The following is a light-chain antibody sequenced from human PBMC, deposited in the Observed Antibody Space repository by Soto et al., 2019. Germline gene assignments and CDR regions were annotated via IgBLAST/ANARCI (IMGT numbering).Light chain of an antibody. V-gene: IGKV1-39*01. CDR3: QHSYSTPFT. CDR2: AAS. CDR1: QSISSY. J-gene: IGKJ3*01. Sequence: DIQMTQSPSSLSASVGDRVTITCRASQSISSYLNWYQQKPGKAPKLLIYAASSLQSGVASRFSGSASATYFTLTISSLQPEDFATYYCQHSYSTPFTFGPGTKVDIK.